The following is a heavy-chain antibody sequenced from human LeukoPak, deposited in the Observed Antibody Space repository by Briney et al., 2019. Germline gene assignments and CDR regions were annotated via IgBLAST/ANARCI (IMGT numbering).Heavy chain of an antibody. D-gene: IGHD3-22*01. CDR2: ISYSGST. CDR1: GGSITSDY. J-gene: IGHJ4*02. CDR3: ARHQRDSSGYHYFDY. Sequence: PSETLSLTYSVSGGSITSDYWSWIRQPPGQGLEWLGYISYSGSTYYNPSLKSRVTISVDTSKNQFSLRLSSVTAADTAVYYCARHQRDSSGYHYFDYWSKGTLVTVSS. V-gene: IGHV4-59*08.